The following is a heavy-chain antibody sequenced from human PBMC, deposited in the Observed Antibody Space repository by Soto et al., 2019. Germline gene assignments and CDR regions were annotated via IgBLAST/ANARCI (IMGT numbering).Heavy chain of an antibody. D-gene: IGHD5-18*01. V-gene: IGHV1-18*01. CDR3: ARVNVDTAMVILRSPEARSPPRAKNWFDP. J-gene: IGHJ5*02. Sequence: AASVKVSCKASGYTFTSYGISWVRQAPGQGLEWMGWISAYNGNTNYAQKLQGRVTMTTDTSTSTAYMELRSLRSDDTAVYYCARVNVDTAMVILRSPEARSPPRAKNWFDPWGQGTRVTVSA. CDR1: GYTFTSYG. CDR2: ISAYNGNT.